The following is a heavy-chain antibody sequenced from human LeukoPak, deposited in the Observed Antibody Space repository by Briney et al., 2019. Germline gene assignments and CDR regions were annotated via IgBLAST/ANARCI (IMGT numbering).Heavy chain of an antibody. V-gene: IGHV3-30*02. D-gene: IGHD2-15*01. CDR1: GSTINTYG. CDR3: AKDLSYSYDI. Sequence: PGGSLRLSCIVSGSTINTYGFHWFRQAPGKGPEWLAFIGHDGNYKHYGDSVGGRFTISRDNSKNTVYLEMDNLGADDTALYRCAKDLSYSYDIWGQGTRVIVSS. J-gene: IGHJ3*02. CDR2: IGHDGNYK.